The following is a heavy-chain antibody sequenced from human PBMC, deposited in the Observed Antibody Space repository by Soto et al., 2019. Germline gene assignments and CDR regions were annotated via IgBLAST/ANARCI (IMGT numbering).Heavy chain of an antibody. D-gene: IGHD2-2*03. CDR2: IIPIFGTT. CDR1: GGTSSSHA. V-gene: IGHV1-69*13. Sequence: SVKVSCKASGGTSSSHAISWVRQAPGRGLEWMGGIIPIFGTTNYAQNFRARVTITADESTSTAYMELSSLTSEDTAVYYCGSVGYCSSTNCLFYYYHYGMDVWGQGTTVTVSS. CDR3: GSVGYCSSTNCLFYYYHYGMDV. J-gene: IGHJ6*02.